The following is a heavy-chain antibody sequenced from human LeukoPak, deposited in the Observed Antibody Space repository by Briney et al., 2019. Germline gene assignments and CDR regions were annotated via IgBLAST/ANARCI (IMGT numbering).Heavy chain of an antibody. J-gene: IGHJ4*02. CDR2: IDVTTGIS. D-gene: IGHD2-2*02. V-gene: IGHV3-23*01. CDR3: AKGIRFCSSTSCYTPFDY. CDR1: GFTFSTYS. Sequence: PGGSLRLSCAASGFTFSTYSMSWVRQAPGKGLEWVSTIDVTTGISYYADSVKGRFTISRDNSKNTLYVQMNSLRAEDTAVYYCAKGIRFCSSTSCYTPFDYWGQGTLVTVSS.